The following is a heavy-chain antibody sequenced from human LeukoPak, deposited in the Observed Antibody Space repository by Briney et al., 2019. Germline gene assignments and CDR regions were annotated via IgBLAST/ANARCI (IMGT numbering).Heavy chain of an antibody. J-gene: IGHJ4*02. CDR1: GFTFSSYW. D-gene: IGHD3-10*01. V-gene: IGHV3-7*01. CDR2: IKQDGSEK. Sequence: GGSLRLSCAASGFTFSSYWRSWVRQAPGKGLEWVANIKQDGSEKYYVDSVKGRFAISRDNAKNSLYLQMNSLRAEDTAVYYCARELLWFGELFDYWGQGTLVTVSS. CDR3: ARELLWFGELFDY.